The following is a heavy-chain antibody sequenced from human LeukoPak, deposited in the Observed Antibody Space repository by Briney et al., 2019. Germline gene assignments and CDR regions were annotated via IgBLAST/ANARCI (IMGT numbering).Heavy chain of an antibody. Sequence: HPGGSLRLSCAASGFTFNTNAMSWLRQAPGKGLVWVSLISPSGTTTYYADSVKGRSTISRDNSKNTLYLQMNSLRAEDTAIYYCVKKVGATQGYYFDYWGRGTLVIVSS. CDR3: VKKVGATQGYYFDY. D-gene: IGHD1-26*01. J-gene: IGHJ4*02. V-gene: IGHV3-23*01. CDR1: GFTFNTNA. CDR2: ISPSGTTT.